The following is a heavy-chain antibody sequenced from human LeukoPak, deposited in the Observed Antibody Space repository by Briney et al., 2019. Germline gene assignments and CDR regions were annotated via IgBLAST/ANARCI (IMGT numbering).Heavy chain of an antibody. J-gene: IGHJ4*02. Sequence: GRSLRLSCAASGFTFSSYAMHWVRQAPGEGLEWVAGISYDGSNKYYADSVKGRFTISRDNSKNTLYLQMNSLRAEDTAVYYCARDWDLEIVVVPAALESDYWGQGTLVTVSS. CDR1: GFTFSSYA. D-gene: IGHD2-2*03. CDR2: ISYDGSNK. CDR3: ARDWDLEIVVVPAALESDY. V-gene: IGHV3-30*04.